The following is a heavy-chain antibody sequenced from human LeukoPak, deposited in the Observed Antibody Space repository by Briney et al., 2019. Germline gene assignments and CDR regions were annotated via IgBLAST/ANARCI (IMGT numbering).Heavy chain of an antibody. J-gene: IGHJ4*02. V-gene: IGHV3-7*01. CDR3: ARRRYSGSSQHFDY. D-gene: IGHD1-26*01. Sequence: GGSLRLSCAASGFTFSSYAMSWVRQAPGKGLEWVANIKQDGSEKYYVDSVKGRFTISRDNAKNSLYLQMNSLRAEDTAVYYCARRRYSGSSQHFDYWGQGTLVTVSS. CDR2: IKQDGSEK. CDR1: GFTFSSYA.